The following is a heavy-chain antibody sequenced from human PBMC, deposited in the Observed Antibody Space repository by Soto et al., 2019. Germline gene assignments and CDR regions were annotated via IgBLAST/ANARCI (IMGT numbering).Heavy chain of an antibody. CDR1: GFTFYSFG. CDR2: ITRSSTTI. D-gene: IGHD6-19*01. Sequence: EVHLVESGGGLVKPGMSLRLSCAASGFTFYSFGMNWVRQAPGKGLEWVSTITRSSTTIYNADSVKGRFTISRDNAKNYPALQMTRQRVEDTAVYYCARVQWLASHIWGQGTMVTVAS. CDR3: ARVQWLASHI. J-gene: IGHJ3*02. V-gene: IGHV3-21*01.